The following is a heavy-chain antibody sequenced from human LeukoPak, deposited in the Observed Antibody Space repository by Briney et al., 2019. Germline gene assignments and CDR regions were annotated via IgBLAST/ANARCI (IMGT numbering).Heavy chain of an antibody. J-gene: IGHJ4*02. CDR2: ISGGGGST. CDR1: GFTFDNYA. D-gene: IGHD3-10*01. CDR3: AKDRHYFGSGSYYIDY. Sequence: GGSLRLSCAASGFTFDNYAMHWVRQAPGKGLEWVSLISGGGGSTSYADSVKGRFTISRDNSKNTLYLQMNSLRAEDTALYYCAKDRHYFGSGSYYIDYWGQGTLVTVSS. V-gene: IGHV3-43*02.